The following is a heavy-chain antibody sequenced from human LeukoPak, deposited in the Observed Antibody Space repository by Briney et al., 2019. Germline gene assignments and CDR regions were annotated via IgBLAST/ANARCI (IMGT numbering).Heavy chain of an antibody. J-gene: IGHJ4*02. D-gene: IGHD4-17*01. CDR2: ISGYNGNT. CDR3: ASRSDYGDPWYFDY. CDR1: GYTFASYG. V-gene: IGHV1-18*01. Sequence: GASVNVSCKASGYTFASYGITWVRQAPGQGLEWMGWISGYNGNTKYVQKFQGRVTITADESTSAAYMELSSLRSEDTAVYYCASRSDYGDPWYFDYWGQGTLVTVSS.